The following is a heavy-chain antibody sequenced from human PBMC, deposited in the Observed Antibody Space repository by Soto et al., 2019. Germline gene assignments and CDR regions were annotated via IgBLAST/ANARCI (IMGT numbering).Heavy chain of an antibody. J-gene: IGHJ3*01. D-gene: IGHD6-19*01. CDR2: MLHSGTT. V-gene: IGHV4-4*02. Sequence: QVQLQESGPGLVKPSGTLSLTCAVSGDSISSPKWWTWVRQPPGKGLEWIGDMLHSGTTNYNPSLKSRVTISVDKSKNQFSLNLYSVTAADTAVHYCAYSPGWYRHDLWGPGTLVIVSS. CDR1: GDSISSPKW. CDR3: AYSPGWYRHDL.